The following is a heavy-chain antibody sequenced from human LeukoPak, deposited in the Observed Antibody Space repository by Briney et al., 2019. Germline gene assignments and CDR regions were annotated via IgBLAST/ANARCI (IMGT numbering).Heavy chain of an antibody. Sequence: SETLSLTCTVSGGSISSYYWSWIRQPPGKGLEWIGYIYYSGSTNYNPSLKSRVTISVDTSKNQFSLKLSSVTAADTAVYYCARVQVVGATTFVYYYYMDVWGKGTTVTISS. CDR3: ARVQVVGATTFVYYYYMDV. V-gene: IGHV4-59*01. CDR2: IYYSGST. D-gene: IGHD1-26*01. CDR1: GGSISSYY. J-gene: IGHJ6*03.